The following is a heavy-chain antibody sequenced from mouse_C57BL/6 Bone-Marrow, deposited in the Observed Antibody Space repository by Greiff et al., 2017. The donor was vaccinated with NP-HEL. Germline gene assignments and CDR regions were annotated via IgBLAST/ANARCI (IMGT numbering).Heavy chain of an antibody. Sequence: EVQGVESGGDLVKPGGSLKLSCAASGFTFSSYGMSWVRQTPDKRLEWVATISSGGSYTYYPDSVKGRFTISRDNAKNTLYLQMSSLKSEDTAMYYCARRPYYYGSSGAWFAYWGQGTLVTVSA. J-gene: IGHJ3*01. CDR1: GFTFSSYG. D-gene: IGHD1-1*01. V-gene: IGHV5-6*01. CDR2: ISSGGSYT. CDR3: ARRPYYYGSSGAWFAY.